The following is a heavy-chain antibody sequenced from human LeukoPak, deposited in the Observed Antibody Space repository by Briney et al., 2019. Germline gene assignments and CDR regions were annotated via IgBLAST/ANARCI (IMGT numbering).Heavy chain of an antibody. Sequence: SETLSLTCTVSGGSISSGNYYWSWIRQPAGKGLEWIGRIYTSGSTNYNPSLKSRVTISVDTSKNQFSLKLSSVTAADTAVYYCARVRGEFHYGSGSYWGWFDPWGQGTLVTVSS. CDR1: GGSISSGNYY. CDR3: ARVRGEFHYGSGSYWGWFDP. V-gene: IGHV4-61*02. J-gene: IGHJ5*02. D-gene: IGHD3-10*01. CDR2: IYTSGST.